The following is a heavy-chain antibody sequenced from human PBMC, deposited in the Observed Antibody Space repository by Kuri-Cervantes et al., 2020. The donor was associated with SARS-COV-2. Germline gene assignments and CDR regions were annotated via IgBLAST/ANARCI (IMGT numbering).Heavy chain of an antibody. CDR1: GGSISSYY. D-gene: IGHD2-2*01. V-gene: IGHV4-59*12. Sequence: GSLRLSCTVSGGSISSYYWSWIRQPPGKGLEWIGYIYYSGSTNNNPSLKSRVTISVDTSKNQFSLKLSSVTAADTAVYYCARGLAVAVPPGVYYYYGMDVWGQGTTVTVSS. CDR3: ARGLAVAVPPGVYYYYGMDV. J-gene: IGHJ6*02. CDR2: IYYSGST.